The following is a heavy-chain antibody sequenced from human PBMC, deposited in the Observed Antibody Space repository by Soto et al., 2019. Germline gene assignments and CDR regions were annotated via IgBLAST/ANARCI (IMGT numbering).Heavy chain of an antibody. J-gene: IGHJ5*02. Sequence: SETLSLTCTVSGGSISSYYWGWIRQPPGKGLEWIGYIYYSGSTNYNPSLKSRVTISVDTSKNQFSLKLSSVTAADTAVYYCARDPGYYGSGSPNWFDPWGQGTLVTVSS. CDR1: GGSISSYY. D-gene: IGHD3-10*01. CDR3: ARDPGYYGSGSPNWFDP. CDR2: IYYSGST. V-gene: IGHV4-59*01.